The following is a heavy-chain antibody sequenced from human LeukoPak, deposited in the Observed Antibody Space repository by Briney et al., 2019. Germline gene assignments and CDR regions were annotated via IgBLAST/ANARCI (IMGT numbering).Heavy chain of an antibody. J-gene: IGHJ4*02. D-gene: IGHD3-10*01. CDR2: IRYDGSNK. CDR1: GFTFSSYS. Sequence: GGSLRLSCAASGFTFSSYSMNWVRQAPGKGLEWVAFIRYDGSNKYYADSVKGRFTISRDNSKNTLYLQMNSLRAEDTAVYYCAKDILLWFGEYAPNFDYWGQGTLVTVSS. V-gene: IGHV3-30*02. CDR3: AKDILLWFGEYAPNFDY.